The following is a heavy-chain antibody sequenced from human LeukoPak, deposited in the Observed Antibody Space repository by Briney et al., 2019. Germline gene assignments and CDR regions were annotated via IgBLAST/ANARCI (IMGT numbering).Heavy chain of an antibody. Sequence: GGSLRLSCAVSGFTISSNYMSWVRQAPGKGLEWVSVIYSGGSTYYADSVKGRFTISRDNSKNTLYLQMNSLRAEDTAVYYCARSLLGDAFDIWGQGTMVTVSS. CDR2: IYSGGST. CDR1: GFTISSNY. CDR3: ARSLLGDAFDI. D-gene: IGHD2-8*02. V-gene: IGHV3-53*01. J-gene: IGHJ3*02.